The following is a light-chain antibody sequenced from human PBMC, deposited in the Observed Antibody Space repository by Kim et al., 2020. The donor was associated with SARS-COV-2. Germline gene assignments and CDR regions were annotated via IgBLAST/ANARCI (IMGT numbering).Light chain of an antibody. CDR2: QDS. CDR3: QAWHSSTYYV. J-gene: IGLJ1*01. Sequence: SYELTQPPSVSVSPGQTASITCSGDKLGDKYACWYQQKPGQSPVLVIYQDSKRPSGIPERFSGSNSGNTATLTISGTQAMDEADYYCQAWHSSTYYVFGTGTKVTVL. CDR1: KLGDKY. V-gene: IGLV3-1*01.